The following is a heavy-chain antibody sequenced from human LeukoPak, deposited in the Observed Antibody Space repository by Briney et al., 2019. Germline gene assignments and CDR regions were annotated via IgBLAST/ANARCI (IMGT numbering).Heavy chain of an antibody. CDR2: ISGDGGST. D-gene: IGHD6-6*01. J-gene: IGHJ4*02. CDR1: GFTFDDYA. V-gene: IGHV3-43*02. Sequence: GGSLRLSCAASGFTFDDYAMHWVRQAPGKGLEWVSLISGDGGSTYYADSVKGRFTISRDNSKNSLYLQMNSLRTEDTALYYCAKDAEYSSSSRTLGYWGQGTLVTVSS. CDR3: AKDAEYSSSSRTLGY.